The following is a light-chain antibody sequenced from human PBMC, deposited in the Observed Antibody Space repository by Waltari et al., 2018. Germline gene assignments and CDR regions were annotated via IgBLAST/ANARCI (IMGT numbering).Light chain of an antibody. CDR1: GSNIGAGYD. CDR2: GST. V-gene: IGLV1-40*01. J-gene: IGLJ3*02. CDR3: QSYDTSLSVV. Sequence: SVLPQPPSVSGAPGQRVTISCTGRGSNIGAGYDFHWYQQLPRAAPKLLIYGSTSRPLGVPARFFGSTSGTSASLAITGLQAEDEADYYCQSYDTSLSVVFGGGTKLTVL.